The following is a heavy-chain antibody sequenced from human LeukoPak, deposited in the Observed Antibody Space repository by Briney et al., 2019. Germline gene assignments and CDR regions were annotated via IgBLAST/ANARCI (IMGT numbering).Heavy chain of an antibody. CDR2: INWNGGST. Sequence: GGSLRLSCAASGFTFDDYGMSWVRQAPGKGLEWVSGINWNGGSTGYADSVKGRFTISRDNAKNSLYLQMNSLRAEDTALYYCARFRGYCSGGSCYHIFDYWGQGTLVTVSS. D-gene: IGHD2-15*01. V-gene: IGHV3-20*04. J-gene: IGHJ4*02. CDR3: ARFRGYCSGGSCYHIFDY. CDR1: GFTFDDYG.